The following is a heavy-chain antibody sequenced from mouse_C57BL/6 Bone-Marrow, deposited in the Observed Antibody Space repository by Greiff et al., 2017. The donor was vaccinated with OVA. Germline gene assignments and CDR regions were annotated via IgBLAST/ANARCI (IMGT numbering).Heavy chain of an antibody. CDR1: GYSITSGYY. Sequence: EVQLQESGPGLVKPSQSLSLTCSVTGYSITSGYYWNWIRQFPGNKLEWMGYISYDGSNNYKPSLKNRISITRDTSKNQFFLKLNSVTTEDTATYYCASEVRFAYWGQGTLVTVSA. J-gene: IGHJ3*01. CDR3: ASEVRFAY. CDR2: ISYDGSN. D-gene: IGHD2-13*01. V-gene: IGHV3-6*01.